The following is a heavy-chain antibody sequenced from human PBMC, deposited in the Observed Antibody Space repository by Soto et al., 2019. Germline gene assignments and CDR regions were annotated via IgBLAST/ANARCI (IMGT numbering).Heavy chain of an antibody. Sequence: SETLSLTCIVPSGSINSYYWSWVRQPPGKGLEWIGYVFYSGSTNYSPSLKSRVTISIDTSKKQFSLKMRSVTAADTAVYYCAVSISGDPWFDPWGQGTLVTVSS. V-gene: IGHV4-59*01. CDR3: AVSISGDPWFDP. CDR1: SGSINSYY. CDR2: VFYSGST. D-gene: IGHD2-21*01. J-gene: IGHJ5*02.